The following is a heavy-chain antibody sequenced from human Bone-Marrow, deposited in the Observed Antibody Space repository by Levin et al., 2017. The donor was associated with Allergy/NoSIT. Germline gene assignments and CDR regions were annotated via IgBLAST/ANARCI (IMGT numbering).Heavy chain of an antibody. CDR2: FYYIGST. V-gene: IGHV4-59*01. D-gene: IGHD3-22*01. CDR3: ARGHYYDSGTSYSHWFDP. J-gene: IGHJ5*02. Sequence: SETLSLTCTVSGGSISSYYWTWIRQPPGKGLEWIGYFYYIGSTNYNPSLKSRITISVDTSTNQFSLKLSSVTAADTAVYYCARGHYYDSGTSYSHWFDPWGQGTLVTVSS. CDR1: GGSISSYY.